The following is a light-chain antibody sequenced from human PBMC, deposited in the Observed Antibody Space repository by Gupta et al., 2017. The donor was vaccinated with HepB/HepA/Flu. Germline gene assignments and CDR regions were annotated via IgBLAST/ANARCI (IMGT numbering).Light chain of an antibody. CDR2: DAS. V-gene: IGKV1-9*01. CDR1: QGISSY. J-gene: IGKJ3*01. Sequence: DIQLTQSPSFLSASVGDRVTITCRASQGISSYLAWYQQKPGKAPKLLIYDASTLQGGVSSRFSGSGSGTEFTLTISSLQPEDFATYHCQQLNSYPPAFGPGTKVDIK. CDR3: QQLNSYPPA.